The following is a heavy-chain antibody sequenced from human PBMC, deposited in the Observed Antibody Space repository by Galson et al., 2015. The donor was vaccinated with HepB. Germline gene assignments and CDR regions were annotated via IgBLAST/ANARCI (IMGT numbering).Heavy chain of an antibody. CDR3: ARDHRVTGKWDFDL. Sequence: SLRLSCAASGFTFSSYGMHWVRQAPGKGLEWVSAISYDGRTKYYADSVKGRFTISRDNAKNTLYLQMNSLRAEDTAFYYCARDHRVTGKWDFDLWGRGTLVAVSS. J-gene: IGHJ2*01. CDR2: ISYDGRTK. V-gene: IGHV3-30*03. D-gene: IGHD1-1*01. CDR1: GFTFSSYG.